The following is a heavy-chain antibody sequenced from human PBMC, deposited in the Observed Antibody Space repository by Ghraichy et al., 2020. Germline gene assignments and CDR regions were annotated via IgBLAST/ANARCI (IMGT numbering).Heavy chain of an antibody. CDR2: VYYSGST. J-gene: IGHJ4*02. CDR1: GGSISSRDYY. D-gene: IGHD4-17*01. V-gene: IGHV4-39*01. CDR3: ARRPRRSTVTTKD. Sequence: SETLSLTCTVSGGSISSRDYYWGWIRQPPGKGLEWIGGVYYSGSTYYNPSLKSRVTISVDTSKNQFSLNLSFVTPADTAVYYCARRPRRSTVTTKDWGQGTLVTVSS.